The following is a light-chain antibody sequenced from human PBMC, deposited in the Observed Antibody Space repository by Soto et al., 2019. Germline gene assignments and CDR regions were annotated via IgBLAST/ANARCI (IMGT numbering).Light chain of an antibody. J-gene: IGKJ4*01. CDR3: QQRSSWPI. Sequence: EIVLTQSPATLSLSPGERATLSCRTSQSVSNYLAWYQQKPGQAPRLLIYGASNRATGIPARFSGSGSGTDFTLTISSLEPEDFALYYCQQRSSWPIFGGGTKVDIK. V-gene: IGKV3-11*01. CDR1: QSVSNY. CDR2: GAS.